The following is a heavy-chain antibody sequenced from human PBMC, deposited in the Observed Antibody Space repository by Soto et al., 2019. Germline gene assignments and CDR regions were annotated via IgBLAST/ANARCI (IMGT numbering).Heavy chain of an antibody. CDR3: ARDLIGARPNH. D-gene: IGHD6-6*01. CDR1: GATVSSNY. Sequence: PGGSLRLSCVVSGATVSSNYIGWVRQAPGKGLEWVSVIYTGGSTYYVDSVKGRFTISRDDSKNTLYLQMNSLGAEDTTVYYCARDLIGARPNHWGQGTPVTVSS. J-gene: IGHJ5*02. V-gene: IGHV3-66*01. CDR2: IYTGGST.